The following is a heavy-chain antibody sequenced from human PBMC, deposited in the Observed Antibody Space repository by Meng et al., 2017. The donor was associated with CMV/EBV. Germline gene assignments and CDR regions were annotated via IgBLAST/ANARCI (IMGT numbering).Heavy chain of an antibody. Sequence: SVKVSCKASGGTFSSYTISWVRQAPGQGLEWMGRIIPILGIANYAQKFQGRVTVTADKSTSTAYMELSSLRSEDTAVYYCARASGLWSGYYAVEYYYYGMDVWGQGTTVTVSS. CDR3: ARASGLWSGYYAVEYYYYGMDV. V-gene: IGHV1-69*02. CDR2: IIPILGIA. D-gene: IGHD3-3*01. J-gene: IGHJ6*02. CDR1: GGTFSSYT.